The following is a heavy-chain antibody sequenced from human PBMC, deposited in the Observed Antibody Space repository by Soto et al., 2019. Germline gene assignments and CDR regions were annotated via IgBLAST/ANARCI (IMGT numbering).Heavy chain of an antibody. D-gene: IGHD6-6*01. CDR2: IYYSGST. J-gene: IGHJ5*02. V-gene: IGHV4-31*03. Sequence: QVQLQESGPGLVKPSQTLSLTCTVSGASMSSGGYYWTWIRQSPGKGLEWIGYIYYSGSTYYNPSRGSGVAISLDTSRSQFSLTVHSVTAADTAIYYCARDRHNNFFDPWGQGTLVTVSS. CDR1: GASMSSGGYY. CDR3: ARDRHNNFFDP.